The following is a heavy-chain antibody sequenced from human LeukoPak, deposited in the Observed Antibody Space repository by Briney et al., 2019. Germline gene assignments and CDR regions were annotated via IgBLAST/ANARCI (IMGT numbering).Heavy chain of an antibody. CDR1: GGSISSYY. J-gene: IGHJ4*02. Sequence: SESLSLTCTVSGGSISSYYWSWIRQPPGKGLEWIGYIYYSGSTNYNPSLKSRVTISIDTSKNQFSLKLNSVTAADTAIYYCARESNSGWYTGGVDHWGPGTLVTVSS. CDR3: ARESNSGWYTGGVDH. CDR2: IYYSGST. D-gene: IGHD6-19*01. V-gene: IGHV4-59*01.